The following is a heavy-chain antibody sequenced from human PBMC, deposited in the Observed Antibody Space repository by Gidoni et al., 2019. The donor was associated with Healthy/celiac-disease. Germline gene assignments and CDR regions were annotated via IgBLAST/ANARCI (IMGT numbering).Heavy chain of an antibody. D-gene: IGHD3-3*01. CDR3: ARDWTGYYDFWSGYYIPFDY. V-gene: IGHV3-21*06. Sequence: EVQLVESGGGLVKPGGALRLSCAASRFTFSSSSMNWVRQAPGKWLEWVSSISRSSSYIYYADSVKGRFTISRDNAKNSLYLQMNSLRAEDTAVYYCARDWTGYYDFWSGYYIPFDYWGQGTLVTVSS. CDR2: ISRSSSYI. CDR1: RFTFSSSS. J-gene: IGHJ4*02.